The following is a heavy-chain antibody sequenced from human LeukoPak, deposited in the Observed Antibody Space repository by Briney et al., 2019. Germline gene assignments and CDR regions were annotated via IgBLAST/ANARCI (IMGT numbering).Heavy chain of an antibody. CDR1: GFTFSSYE. CDR2: ISSSGSTI. Sequence: GGSLRLSCAASGFTFSSYEMNWVRQAPGKGLEWVSYISSSGSTIYYADSVKGRFTISRDNAKNSLYLQMNSLRAEDTAVYYCARELGYCSSTSCYYYFDYWGQGTLVTVSS. J-gene: IGHJ4*02. D-gene: IGHD2-2*01. V-gene: IGHV3-48*03. CDR3: ARELGYCSSTSCYYYFDY.